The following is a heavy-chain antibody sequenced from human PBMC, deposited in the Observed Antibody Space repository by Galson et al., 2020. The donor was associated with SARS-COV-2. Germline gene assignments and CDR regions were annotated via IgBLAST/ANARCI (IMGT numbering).Heavy chain of an antibody. V-gene: IGHV4-59*01. D-gene: IGHD3-10*01. J-gene: IGHJ4*02. Sequence: SETLSLTCSVSGGAITDYYWSWIRQPPGKGLEWIGYTYYNGNTRYTNFNPSLEGRVSISVDTSKNQFSLRLSSVTAADTAVYYCASATGITMVHCDRWGQGTLVTVSS. CDR3: ASATGITMVHCDR. CDR1: GGAITDYY. CDR2: TYYNGNTRYT.